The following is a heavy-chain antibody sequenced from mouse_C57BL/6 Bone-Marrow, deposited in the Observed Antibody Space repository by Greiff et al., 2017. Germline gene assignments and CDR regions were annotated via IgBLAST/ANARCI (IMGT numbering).Heavy chain of an antibody. V-gene: IGHV1-69*01. J-gene: IGHJ2*01. CDR2: IDPTDSYT. CDR3: AREGSTVVAPFDY. CDR1: GYTFTSYW. Sequence: VQLQQPGAELVMPGASVKLSCKASGYTFTSYWMHWVKQRPGQGLEWIGEIDPTDSYTNYNQKFKGKSTLTVDKSSSTACMQISSLTSEDSAVYYGAREGSTVVAPFDYWGQGTTLTVSS. D-gene: IGHD1-1*01.